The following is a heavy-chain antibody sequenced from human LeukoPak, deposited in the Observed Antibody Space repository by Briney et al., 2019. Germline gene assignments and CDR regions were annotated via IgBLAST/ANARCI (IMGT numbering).Heavy chain of an antibody. D-gene: IGHD3-16*02. CDR3: ARGGKSYYDYVWGSYRLNWFDP. CDR2: INHSGST. CDR1: GGSFSGYY. V-gene: IGHV4-34*01. J-gene: IGHJ5*02. Sequence: PSETLSLTCAVYGGSFSGYYWSWIRQPPGKGLEWIGVINHSGSTNYNPSLKSRVTISVDTSKNQFSLKLSSVTAADTAVYYCARGGKSYYDYVWGSYRLNWFDPWGQGTPVTVSS.